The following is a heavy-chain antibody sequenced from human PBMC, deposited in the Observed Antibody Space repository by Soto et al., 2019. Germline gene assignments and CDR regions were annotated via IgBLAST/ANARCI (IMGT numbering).Heavy chain of an antibody. CDR1: GFTVSTNY. V-gene: IGHV3-53*01. J-gene: IGHJ5*02. CDR3: AKEMGDYYDSSGSWFDP. Sequence: GGSLRLSCAASGFTVSTNYMTWVRQAPGTGLEWVSLIYSGGNTYYADSVKGRFTISRDNSKNTLFLQMNSLRAEDTALYFCAKEMGDYYDSSGSWFDPWGQGTLVTVSS. CDR2: IYSGGNT. D-gene: IGHD3-22*01.